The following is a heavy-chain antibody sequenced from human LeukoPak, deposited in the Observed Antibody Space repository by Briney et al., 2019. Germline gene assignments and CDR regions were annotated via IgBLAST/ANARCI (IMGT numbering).Heavy chain of an antibody. CDR3: ARDPTNTSGRYAYFDS. Sequence: ASVRVSCKASGYTFTHHGISWVRQAPGQGLEWMAWISCYNGDTHYAQKFQGRVTLTTDTSTSTAYMELRSLRSDDTAVYYCARDPTNTSGRYAYFDSWGQGTLVTVSS. D-gene: IGHD6-19*01. J-gene: IGHJ4*02. V-gene: IGHV1-18*01. CDR1: GYTFTHHG. CDR2: ISCYNGDT.